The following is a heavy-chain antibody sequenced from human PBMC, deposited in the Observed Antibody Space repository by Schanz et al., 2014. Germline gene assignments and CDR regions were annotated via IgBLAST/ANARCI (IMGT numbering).Heavy chain of an antibody. D-gene: IGHD6-13*01. Sequence: EVQLVESGGGLVQPGGSLRLSCATSGFSLDIFAVSWVRQAPGKGLEWVSSFNDGGVNKYYADSVKGRFTISSDNSKSTLYLQMSSLRAEDTAVYYCAKSQGSSFDSWGQGTLVTASS. CDR3: AKSQGSSFDS. V-gene: IGHV3-23*04. J-gene: IGHJ4*02. CDR2: FNDGGVNK. CDR1: GFSLDIFA.